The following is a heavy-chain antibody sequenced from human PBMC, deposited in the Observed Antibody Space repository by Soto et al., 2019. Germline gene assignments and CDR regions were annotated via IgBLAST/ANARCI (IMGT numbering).Heavy chain of an antibody. D-gene: IGHD2-15*01. V-gene: IGHV1-18*01. CDR1: GYTFTSYG. Sequence: GASVKVSCKASGYTFTSYGISWLRQSPGQGLEWMGWISAYNGNTNYAQKLQGRVTMTTDTSTSTAYMELRSLRSDDTAVYYCARDRSSGSCGYWGQGTLVTVSS. CDR3: ARDRSSGSCGY. CDR2: ISAYNGNT. J-gene: IGHJ4*02.